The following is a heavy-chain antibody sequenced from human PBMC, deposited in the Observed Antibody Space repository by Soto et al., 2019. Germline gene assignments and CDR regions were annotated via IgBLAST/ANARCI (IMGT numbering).Heavy chain of an antibody. CDR1: GGSISNYY. V-gene: IGHV4-59*01. J-gene: IGHJ4*02. CDR2: IYYSGST. CDR3: ARTYGRNFDY. Sequence: SLPHPLTDPVSGGSISNYYWSWIRQPPGKGLEWIGYIYYSGSTNYNPSLKSRVTISVDTSKNQFSLKLSSVTAADTALYYCARTYGRNFDYWGQGTLVTVSS. D-gene: IGHD3-10*01.